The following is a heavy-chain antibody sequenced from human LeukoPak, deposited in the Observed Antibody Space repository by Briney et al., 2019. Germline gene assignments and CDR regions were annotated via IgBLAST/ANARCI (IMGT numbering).Heavy chain of an antibody. Sequence: GGSLRLSCAASGFTFDDYAMHWVRQAPGKGLEWVSRISWNSGSIGYADSVKGRFTIYRDNAKNSLYLQMNSRRAEDMALYYCAKGRLLEWSLFDYWGQGTLVTVSS. CDR3: AKGRLLEWSLFDY. CDR1: GFTFDDYA. D-gene: IGHD3-3*01. J-gene: IGHJ4*02. V-gene: IGHV3-9*03. CDR2: ISWNSGSI.